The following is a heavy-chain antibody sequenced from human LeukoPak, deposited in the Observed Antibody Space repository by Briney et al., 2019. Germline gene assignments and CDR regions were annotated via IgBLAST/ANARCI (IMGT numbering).Heavy chain of an antibody. CDR2: ISSSGSTI. D-gene: IGHD6-13*01. CDR3: ARAHIAAAVDYYYGMDV. V-gene: IGHV3-11*04. J-gene: IGHJ6*02. Sequence: GGSLRLSCAASGFTFSDYYMSWIRQAPGKGLEWVSYISSSGSTIYYADSVKGRFTISRDNAKNSLYLQMNSLRAEDTAVYYCARAHIAAAVDYYYGMDVWGQGTTVTVSS. CDR1: GFTFSDYY.